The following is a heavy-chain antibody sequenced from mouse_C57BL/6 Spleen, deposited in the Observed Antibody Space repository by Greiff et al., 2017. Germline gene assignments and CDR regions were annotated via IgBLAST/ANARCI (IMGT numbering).Heavy chain of an antibody. J-gene: IGHJ2*01. Sequence: QVQLQQSGAELVMPGASVKLSCKASGYTFTSYWMHWVKQRPGQGLEWIGEIDPSDSYTNSNQKFKGKSTLTVDKSSSTAYMQLSSLTSEDSAVYYCARGYSNYYFDDWGQGTTLTVSS. CDR2: IDPSDSYT. V-gene: IGHV1-69*01. CDR1: GYTFTSYW. CDR3: ARGYSNYYFDD. D-gene: IGHD2-5*01.